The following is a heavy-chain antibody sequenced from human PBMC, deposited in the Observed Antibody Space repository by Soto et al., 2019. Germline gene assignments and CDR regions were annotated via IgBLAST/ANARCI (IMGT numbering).Heavy chain of an antibody. V-gene: IGHV3-30*18. D-gene: IGHD1-1*01. CDR2: ISYDGSNK. Sequence: PGGSLRLSCAASGFTFTTYAMHWGRQAPCKGLEWVTLISYDGSNKFYADSVKGRFTISRDNSENTLYLQMNSLRAEDTAVYYCAKEIIHLWERDYYYGMDVWGQGTTVTVSS. CDR1: GFTFTTYA. J-gene: IGHJ6*02. CDR3: AKEIIHLWERDYYYGMDV.